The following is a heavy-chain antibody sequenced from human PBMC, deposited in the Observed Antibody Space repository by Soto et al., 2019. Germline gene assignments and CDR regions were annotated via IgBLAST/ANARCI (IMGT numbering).Heavy chain of an antibody. V-gene: IGHV4-4*02. CDR3: AKYSGHDWVALDY. CDR1: GDSISSHNW. Sequence: QVQLQESGPGLVKPSGTLSLTCAVSGDSISSHNWWTWVRQPPGRGLEWIGEIYHGGSTSYNPSRKSRVIISVDQSKNLFYLKLNSVTAADTAVYFCAKYSGHDWVALDYWGQGTLVTVSS. D-gene: IGHD5-12*01. CDR2: IYHGGST. J-gene: IGHJ4*02.